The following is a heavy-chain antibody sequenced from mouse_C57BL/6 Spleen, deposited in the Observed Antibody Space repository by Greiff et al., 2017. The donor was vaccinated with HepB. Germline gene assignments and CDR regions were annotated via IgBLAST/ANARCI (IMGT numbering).Heavy chain of an antibody. V-gene: IGHV14-3*01. Sequence: EVQRVESVAELVRPGASVKLSCTASGFNIKNTYMHWVKQRPEQGLEWIGRIDPANGNTKYAPKFQGKATITADTSSNTAYLQLSSLTSEDTAIYYCAINYYRSLYYAMDYWGQGTSVTVSS. CDR1: GFNIKNTY. J-gene: IGHJ4*01. CDR3: AINYYRSLYYAMDY. D-gene: IGHD1-1*01. CDR2: IDPANGNT.